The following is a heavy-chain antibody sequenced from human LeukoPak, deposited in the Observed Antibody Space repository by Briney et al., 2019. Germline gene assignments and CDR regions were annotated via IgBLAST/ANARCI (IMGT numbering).Heavy chain of an antibody. CDR3: ARHEWGITNAFDI. D-gene: IGHD1-14*01. V-gene: IGHV4-4*02. Sequence: SGTLSLTCAVSGGSISSSNWWSWVRQPPGKGLEWIGEIYHSGSTNYNPSLKSRVTISVDTSKKQFSLKLRSVTAADTAVYYCARHEWGITNAFDIWGQGTMVTVSS. J-gene: IGHJ3*02. CDR1: GGSISSSNW. CDR2: IYHSGST.